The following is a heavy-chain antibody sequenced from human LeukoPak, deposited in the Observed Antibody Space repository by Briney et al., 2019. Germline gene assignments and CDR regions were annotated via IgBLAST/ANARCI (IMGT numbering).Heavy chain of an antibody. D-gene: IGHD4-17*01. CDR1: GFTFSSTW. V-gene: IGHV3-74*03. CDR2: ITSDGSST. CDR3: AKGTGRGLRN. J-gene: IGHJ4*02. Sequence: GGSLRLSCAASGFTFSSTWMHWVRQPPGKGLVWVARITSDGSSTTYAESVKGRFTISRDNAKNTLYLQMNSLRAEDTAVYYCAKGTGRGLRNWGQGTLVTVSS.